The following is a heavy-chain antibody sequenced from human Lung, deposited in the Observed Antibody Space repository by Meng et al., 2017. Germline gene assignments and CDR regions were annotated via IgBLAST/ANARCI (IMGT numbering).Heavy chain of an antibody. CDR3: ARDEDISAAGKLFGDY. J-gene: IGHJ4*02. V-gene: IGHV1-2*06. CDR2: INPKSGDT. CDR1: GFNFPDYY. D-gene: IGHD6-25*01. Sequence: QVQVVPSWAEVKKPGASVKVSCKPSGFNFPDYYIHWVRRAPGQGLEWMGRINPKSGDTHYAQKFQARVTMTGDTSISTAYMELSGLRSDDTAMYYCARDEDISAAGKLFGDYWGQGTLVTVSS.